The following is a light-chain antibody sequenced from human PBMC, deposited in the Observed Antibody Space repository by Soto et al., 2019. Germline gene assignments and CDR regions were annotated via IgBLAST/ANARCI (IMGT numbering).Light chain of an antibody. J-gene: IGKJ4*01. Sequence: IQLTQSPSFLSASVGDRLTITCRASQGIASSLAWYQQKPGKAPKLLINAASTLQGGVPSRFSGSGSGTEFTLTISSLHPEDFATYHCQQLINSPLTFGGGTEVEIK. CDR3: QQLINSPLT. CDR2: AAS. CDR1: QGIASS. V-gene: IGKV1-9*01.